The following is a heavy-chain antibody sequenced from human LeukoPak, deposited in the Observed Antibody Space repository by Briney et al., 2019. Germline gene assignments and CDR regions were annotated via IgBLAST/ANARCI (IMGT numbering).Heavy chain of an antibody. CDR2: ISSSGSTI. Sequence: GGSLRLSCAASGFTFSSYEMNWVRQAPGKGLEWVSYISSSGSTIYYADSVKGRFTISRDNAKNSLYLQMNSLRAEDTALYYCAKVREGSGRFYYFDYWGQGTLVTVSS. CDR3: AKVREGSGRFYYFDY. V-gene: IGHV3-48*03. CDR1: GFTFSSYE. D-gene: IGHD3-10*01. J-gene: IGHJ4*02.